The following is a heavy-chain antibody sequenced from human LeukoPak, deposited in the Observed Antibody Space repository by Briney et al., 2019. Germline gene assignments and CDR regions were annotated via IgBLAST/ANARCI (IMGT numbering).Heavy chain of an antibody. J-gene: IGHJ5*02. CDR3: ARAHYYGSGSPNWFDP. Sequence: ASVKVSCKASGYTFTGYYMHWVRQAPGQGLEWMGWINPNSGGTNYAQKFQGRVTMTRDTSISTAYMELSRLRSDDTAVYYCARAHYYGSGSPNWFDPWGQGTLVTVSS. V-gene: IGHV1-2*02. CDR1: GYTFTGYY. D-gene: IGHD3-10*01. CDR2: INPNSGGT.